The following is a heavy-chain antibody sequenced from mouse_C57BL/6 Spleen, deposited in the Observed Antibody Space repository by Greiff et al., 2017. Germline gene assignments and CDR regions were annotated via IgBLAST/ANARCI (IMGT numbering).Heavy chain of an antibody. V-gene: IGHV1-42*01. Sequence: VQLKESGPELVKPGASVKISCKASGYSFTGYYMNWVKQSPEKSLEWIGEINPSTGGTTYNQKFKAKATLTVDKSSRTAYMQLKSLTSEDSAVYYCARSDYPYAMDYWGQGTSVTVSS. CDR2: INPSTGGT. CDR1: GYSFTGYY. D-gene: IGHD2-13*01. J-gene: IGHJ4*01. CDR3: ARSDYPYAMDY.